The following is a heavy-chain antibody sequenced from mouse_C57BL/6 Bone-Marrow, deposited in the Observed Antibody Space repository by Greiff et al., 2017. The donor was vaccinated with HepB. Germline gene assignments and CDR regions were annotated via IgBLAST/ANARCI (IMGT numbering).Heavy chain of an antibody. D-gene: IGHD2-1*01. J-gene: IGHJ3*01. Sequence: QVQLKESGPELVKPGASVKISCKASGYSFTSYYIHWVKQRPGQGLEWIGWIYPGSGNTKYNEKFKGKATLTADTSSSTAYMQLSSLTSEDSAVYYCARDSYGNYPVAYWGQGTLVTVSA. CDR2: IYPGSGNT. CDR1: GYSFTSYY. CDR3: ARDSYGNYPVAY. V-gene: IGHV1-66*01.